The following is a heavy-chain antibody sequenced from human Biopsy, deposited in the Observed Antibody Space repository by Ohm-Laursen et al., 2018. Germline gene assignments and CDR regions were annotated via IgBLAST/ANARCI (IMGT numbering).Heavy chain of an antibody. D-gene: IGHD2-21*01. Sequence: SLRLSCAASGFTFDDFGMHWVRQAPGKGLEWVSSISWNGGSSGYADPVKGRFTISRDNARKSLYLQMNSLRPEDTALYYCAKDISIGGFAISYYYGMDVWGQGTTVTVSS. V-gene: IGHV3-9*01. CDR1: GFTFDDFG. J-gene: IGHJ6*02. CDR3: AKDISIGGFAISYYYGMDV. CDR2: ISWNGGSS.